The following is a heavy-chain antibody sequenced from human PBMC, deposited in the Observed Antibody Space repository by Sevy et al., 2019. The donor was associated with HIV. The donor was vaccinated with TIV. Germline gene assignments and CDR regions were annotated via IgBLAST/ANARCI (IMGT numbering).Heavy chain of an antibody. CDR3: AKAPVVDWESLDY. CDR2: ISGSGGLT. J-gene: IGHJ4*02. D-gene: IGHD1-26*01. Sequence: GGSLRLSCAASGFTFSSYAMSWVRQAPGKGLEWVSAISGSGGLTYYADSVKGRFIISRDNSKNTLYLHMNSLRAEDTAVYYCAKAPVVDWESLDYWGQGTLVTVSS. V-gene: IGHV3-23*01. CDR1: GFTFSSYA.